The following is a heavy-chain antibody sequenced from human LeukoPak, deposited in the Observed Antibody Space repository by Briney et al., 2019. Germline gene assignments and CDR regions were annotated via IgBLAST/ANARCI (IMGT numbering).Heavy chain of an antibody. Sequence: ASVKVSCKASGYTFTGYYMHWVRQAPGQGLEWMGWINPNSGGTNYAQKFQGRVTMTRDTSISTTYMELSRLRSDDTAVYYCATGTYEGDDAFDIWGQGTMVTVSS. CDR1: GYTFTGYY. J-gene: IGHJ3*02. CDR2: INPNSGGT. D-gene: IGHD1-1*01. V-gene: IGHV1-2*02. CDR3: ATGTYEGDDAFDI.